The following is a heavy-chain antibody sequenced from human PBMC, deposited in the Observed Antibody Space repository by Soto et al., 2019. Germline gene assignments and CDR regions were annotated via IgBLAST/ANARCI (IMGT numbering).Heavy chain of an antibody. CDR2: IYDSGAT. CDR3: TREMSYYFDS. Sequence: QVQLQQSGSGLVKPSQTLVLTCTVSGDSISRDGSSWSWLRQPPGKVLEWIGYIYDSGATYYNPSLKSRVTTSVDKSKNQFSLSLASVTAADTAVYYWTREMSYYFDSWGHGTLVTVSS. CDR1: GDSISRDGSS. J-gene: IGHJ4*01. V-gene: IGHV4-30-2*01.